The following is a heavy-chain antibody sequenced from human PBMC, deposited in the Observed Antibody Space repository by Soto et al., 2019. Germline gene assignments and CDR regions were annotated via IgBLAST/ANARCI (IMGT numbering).Heavy chain of an antibody. CDR1: GFTFSSYS. CDR2: ITGSGGKT. V-gene: IGHV3-23*01. CDR3: AKGIAAMDV. Sequence: GGSLRLSCAASGFTFSSYSMSWVRQAPGQGLEWVASITGSGGKTYYADSVKGRFTTSRDNSKNTVYLQMNSLRADDTAVYYCAKGIAAMDVWGQGTTVTVSS. J-gene: IGHJ6*02. D-gene: IGHD6-13*01.